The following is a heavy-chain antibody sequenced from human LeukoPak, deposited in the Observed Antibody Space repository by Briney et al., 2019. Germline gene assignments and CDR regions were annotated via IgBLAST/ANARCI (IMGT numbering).Heavy chain of an antibody. CDR3: XXXXXXYXRYYFDY. Sequence: TXTVSGGSISSSSYYWGWIRQPPGKGLEWIGSIYYSGSTPYNPSLKSRITISVDTSKNQFSLKLSSVTAADTAVYXXXXXXXXYXRYYFDYWGQGTLVTVSS. CDR2: IYYSGST. CDR1: GGSISSSSYY. J-gene: IGHJ4*02. V-gene: IGHV4-39*07.